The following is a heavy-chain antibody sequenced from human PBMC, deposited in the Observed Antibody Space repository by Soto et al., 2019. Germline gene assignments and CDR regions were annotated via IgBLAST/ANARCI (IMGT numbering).Heavy chain of an antibody. J-gene: IGHJ4*02. Sequence: QITLKESGPTLVKPTQTLTLTCTFSGFSLSSTRMAVGWIRQSPGKALEWLALIYWDDDKGYSPFLKSRLTTTKDTSKNQVVITMSNMDPVDTARYYCAHIVVAGLGYYFDYWGQGTLVTVSS. CDR1: GFSLSSTRMA. V-gene: IGHV2-5*02. CDR2: IYWDDDK. CDR3: AHIVVAGLGYYFDY. D-gene: IGHD6-19*01.